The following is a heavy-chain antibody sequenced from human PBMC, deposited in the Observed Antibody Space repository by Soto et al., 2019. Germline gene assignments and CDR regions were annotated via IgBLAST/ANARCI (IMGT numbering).Heavy chain of an antibody. D-gene: IGHD3-9*01. CDR3: AREYYDILTGYYYVDY. Sequence: SETLSLTCTVSGGSVSSNSYSWGWIRQSPGKGLEWIGTIYSSENTYYNPSLLSRVTISVDTSKNQFSLKLSSVTAADTAVYYCAREYYDILTGYYYVDYWGQGTLVTVSS. V-gene: IGHV4-39*07. CDR2: IYSSENT. CDR1: GGSVSSNSYS. J-gene: IGHJ4*02.